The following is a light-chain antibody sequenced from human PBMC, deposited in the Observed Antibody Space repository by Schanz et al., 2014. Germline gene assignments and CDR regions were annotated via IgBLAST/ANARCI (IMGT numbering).Light chain of an antibody. V-gene: IGKV3D-20*02. J-gene: IGKJ1*01. CDR2: GAS. CDR1: QRLSSY. Sequence: EIVLTQSPATLSLSPGERATLSCRASQRLSSYLAWYQQKPGQAPRLLIYGASSRATGIPDRFSGSGSGTDFTLTISRLEPEDFAVYYCQQYNNWQRTFGQGTKVEIK. CDR3: QQYNNWQRT.